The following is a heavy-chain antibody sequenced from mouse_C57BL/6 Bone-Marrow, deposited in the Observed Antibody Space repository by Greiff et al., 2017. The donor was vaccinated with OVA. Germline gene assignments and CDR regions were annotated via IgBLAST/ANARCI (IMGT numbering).Heavy chain of an antibody. V-gene: IGHV5-4*03. CDR1: GFTFSSYA. CDR2: ISDGGSYT. CDR3: ARGGSWDWYFDV. Sequence: EVKLMESGGGLVKPGGSLKLSCAASGFTFSSYAMSWVRQTPEKRLEWVATISDGGSYTYYPDNVKGRVTISRDNAKNNLYLQMSHLKSEDTAMYYCARGGSWDWYFDVWGTGTTVTVSS. D-gene: IGHD4-1*01. J-gene: IGHJ1*03.